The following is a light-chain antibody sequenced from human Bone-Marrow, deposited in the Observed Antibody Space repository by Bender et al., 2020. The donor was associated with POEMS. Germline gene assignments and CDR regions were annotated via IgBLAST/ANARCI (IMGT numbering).Light chain of an antibody. CDR1: NVGSQS. J-gene: IGLJ2*01. CDR2: DNS. Sequence: SYVLTQPTSVAVAPGQTARITCGGDNVGSQSVHWYQQRPGQAPVMVLYDNSDRPSGIPERFSGSNSGNTATLTINRVEAGDEADYYCQVWDSNDDPAVFGGGTYLTVL. CDR3: QVWDSNDDPAV. V-gene: IGLV3-21*02.